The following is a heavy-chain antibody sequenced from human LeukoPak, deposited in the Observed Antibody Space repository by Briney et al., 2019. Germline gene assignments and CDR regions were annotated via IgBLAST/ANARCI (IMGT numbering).Heavy chain of an antibody. J-gene: IGHJ4*02. CDR1: GFTFSDYY. Sequence: GGSLRLSCAASGFTFSDYYMSWIRQAPGKGLEWVPYISSSGSTIYYADSVKGRFTISRDNAKNSLYLQMNSLRAEDTAVYYCARESPNTIFGVVRRSYFDYWGQGTLVTVSS. D-gene: IGHD3-3*01. V-gene: IGHV3-11*04. CDR3: ARESPNTIFGVVRRSYFDY. CDR2: ISSSGSTI.